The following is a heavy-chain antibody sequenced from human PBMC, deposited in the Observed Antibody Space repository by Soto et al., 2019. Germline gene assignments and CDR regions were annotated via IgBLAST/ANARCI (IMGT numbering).Heavy chain of an antibody. Sequence: EVQVLESGGGLVQPGGSLRLSCVGSGFIFSNYAMAWVRQAPGKGLEWVSGFGGSGGTYYADSVKGRYTISRDNSKNTLYLQINSLRVADTAVYYCAKSQSSLSDMDVWGKGTAVTVSS. V-gene: IGHV3-23*01. CDR3: AKSQSSLSDMDV. CDR1: GFIFSNYA. J-gene: IGHJ6*03. CDR2: FGGSGGT.